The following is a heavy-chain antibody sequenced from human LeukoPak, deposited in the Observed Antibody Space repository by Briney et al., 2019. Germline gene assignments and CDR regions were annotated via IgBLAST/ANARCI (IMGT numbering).Heavy chain of an antibody. CDR3: ARQRYSSSWYPLAFDI. CDR1: GYSISSGYY. Sequence: SETRSLTCAGSGYSISSGYYWGWIRQPPGKGVEWIGSIYHSGSTYYNPALKSRVTISVDTSKNQFSLKLSSVTAADTAVYYCARQRYSSSWYPLAFDIWGQGTMVTVSS. J-gene: IGHJ3*02. CDR2: IYHSGST. V-gene: IGHV4-38-2*01. D-gene: IGHD6-13*01.